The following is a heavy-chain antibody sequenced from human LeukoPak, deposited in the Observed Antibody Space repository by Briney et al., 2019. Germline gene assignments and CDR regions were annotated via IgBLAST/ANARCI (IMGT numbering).Heavy chain of an antibody. CDR2: ISSSSSTI. V-gene: IGHV3-48*01. J-gene: IGHJ6*02. CDR1: GFTFSSYS. D-gene: IGHD2-2*01. Sequence: GGSLRLSCAASGFTFSSYSMNWVRQAPGKGLEWVSYISSSSSTIYYADSVKGRFTISRDNAKNSLYLQMNSLRAEDTAVYYCARDSSITNYYYGMDVWGQGTTVTVSS. CDR3: ARDSSITNYYYGMDV.